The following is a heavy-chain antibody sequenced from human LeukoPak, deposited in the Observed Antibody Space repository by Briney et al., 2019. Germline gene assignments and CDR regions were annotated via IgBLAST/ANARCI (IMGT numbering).Heavy chain of an antibody. CDR3: ARDSRSWPRGWFDP. J-gene: IGHJ5*02. CDR1: GGSFSGYY. V-gene: IGHV4-34*01. D-gene: IGHD6-13*01. Sequence: SETLSLTCAVYGGSFSGYYWSWIRQPPGKGLEWIGEINHSGSTNCNPSLKSRVTISVDTSKNQFSLKLSSVTAADTAVYYCARDSRSWPRGWFDPWGQGTLVTVSS. CDR2: INHSGST.